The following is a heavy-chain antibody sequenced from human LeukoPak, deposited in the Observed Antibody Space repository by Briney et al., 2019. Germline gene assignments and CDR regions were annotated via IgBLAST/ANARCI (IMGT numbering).Heavy chain of an antibody. CDR1: GGTFSSYA. CDR3: ARGRPCYGSGSYYPGWWFDP. D-gene: IGHD3-10*01. Sequence: SVKVSCKASGGTFSSYAISWVRQAPGQGLEWMGGIIPIFGTANYAQKFQGRVTITADESTSTAYMELSSLRSEDTAVYYCARGRPCYGSGSYYPGWWFDPWGQGTLVTVSS. CDR2: IIPIFGTA. J-gene: IGHJ5*02. V-gene: IGHV1-69*13.